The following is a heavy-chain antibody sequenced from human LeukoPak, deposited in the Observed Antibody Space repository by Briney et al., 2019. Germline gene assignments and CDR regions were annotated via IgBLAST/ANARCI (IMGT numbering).Heavy chain of an antibody. CDR3: ARMAVDTATGRWAGFDY. V-gene: IGHV2-70*11. CDR2: IDWDDDK. D-gene: IGHD5-18*01. J-gene: IGHJ4*02. CDR1: GFSLSTSGMC. Sequence: SGPALVKPTQTLTLTCTFSGFSLSTSGMCVSWIRQPPGKALEWLARIDWDDDKYYSTSLKTRLTISKDTSKNQVVLTMTNMGPVDTATYYCARMAVDTATGRWAGFDYWGQGTLVTVSS.